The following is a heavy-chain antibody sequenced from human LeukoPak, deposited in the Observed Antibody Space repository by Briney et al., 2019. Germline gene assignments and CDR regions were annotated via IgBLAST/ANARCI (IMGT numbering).Heavy chain of an antibody. J-gene: IGHJ4*02. CDR2: ISGSGAST. Sequence: PGGSLRPSCLTSGFTLSTNAMSWVRQAPGKGLEWISGISGSGASTYYADSVTGRFTISRDNSRNTLYLQMNSLRGDDTAVYYCAKDVGKWESLHFFDYWGQGTLVTVSS. D-gene: IGHD1-26*01. CDR1: GFTLSTNA. V-gene: IGHV3-23*01. CDR3: AKDVGKWESLHFFDY.